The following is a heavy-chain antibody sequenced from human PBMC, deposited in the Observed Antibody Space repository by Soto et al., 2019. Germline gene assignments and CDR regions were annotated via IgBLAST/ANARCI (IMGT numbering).Heavy chain of an antibody. V-gene: IGHV3-30-3*01. CDR1: GFTFSDFE. CDR3: ARRTGTAPRFAY. J-gene: IGHJ4*02. CDR2: ISYDGSNQ. D-gene: IGHD1-7*01. Sequence: QVQLVESGGGVVQPGRSLRLSCSASGFTFSDFEMYWVRQSPGKGLDWVSFISYDGSNQYYAGSVKGRFTVTRDNSKNTLFLLMNSPRPEDTAVYFWARRTGTAPRFAYWGQGTLVTVSS.